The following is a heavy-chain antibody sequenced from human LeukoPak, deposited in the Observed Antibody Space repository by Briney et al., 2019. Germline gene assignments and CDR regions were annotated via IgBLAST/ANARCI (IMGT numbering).Heavy chain of an antibody. V-gene: IGHV3-74*01. D-gene: IGHD3-9*01. CDR2: VKYDGSTT. CDR3: ARDLDWLLFDY. Sequence: GGSLRLSCAASGFTFSAYWMHWVRQAPGKGLVWVSRVKYDGSTTTYADSVKGRFTISRDNAKNILFLQMNSLRVEDTAVYYCARDLDWLLFDYWGQGTLVTVSS. J-gene: IGHJ4*02. CDR1: GFTFSAYW.